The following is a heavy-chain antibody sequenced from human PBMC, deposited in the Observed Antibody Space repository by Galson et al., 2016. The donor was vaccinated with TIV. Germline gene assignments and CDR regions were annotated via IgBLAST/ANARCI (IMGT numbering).Heavy chain of an antibody. Sequence: SVKVSCKASGYTFSSYAMHWVRQAPGQGLEWMGWINAVHGNTQYAQKFQGRVTITRDTSASTAYMELSSLRSEDTAVYYCASSVYSSSWWTFDYWGQGALVTVSS. V-gene: IGHV1-3*01. D-gene: IGHD6-13*01. CDR1: GYTFSSYA. J-gene: IGHJ4*02. CDR2: INAVHGNT. CDR3: ASSVYSSSWWTFDY.